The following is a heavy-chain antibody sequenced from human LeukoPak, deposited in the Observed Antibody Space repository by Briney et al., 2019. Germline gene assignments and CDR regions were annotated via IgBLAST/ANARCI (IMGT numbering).Heavy chain of an antibody. CDR3: ARDAGWRLDP. J-gene: IGHJ5*02. CDR1: GFTFSDHN. CDR2: IRNKANSYII. D-gene: IGHD3-3*01. V-gene: IGHV3-72*01. Sequence: GGSLRLSCAASGFTFSDHNMDWVRQAPGKGLEWRGRIRNKANSYIIEDAASVRGRFTISRDDSKNSLFLQMNSLRAEDTAVYYCARDAGWRLDPWGQGTLVSVSS.